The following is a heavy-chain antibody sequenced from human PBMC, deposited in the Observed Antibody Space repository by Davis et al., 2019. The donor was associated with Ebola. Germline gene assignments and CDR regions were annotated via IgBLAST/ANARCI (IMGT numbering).Heavy chain of an antibody. CDR2: ISYDGSNK. V-gene: IGHV3-30-3*01. CDR1: GFTFSSYA. J-gene: IGHJ4*02. Sequence: PGGSLRLSCAASGFTFSSYAMHWVRQAPGTGLEWVAVISYDGSNKYYADSVKGRFTISREDSKNTLYLQMNSLRAEDTALYYCAKVTGIHSYYDSQRLFDYWGQGTLVTVSS. CDR3: AKVTGIHSYYDSQRLFDY. D-gene: IGHD3-22*01.